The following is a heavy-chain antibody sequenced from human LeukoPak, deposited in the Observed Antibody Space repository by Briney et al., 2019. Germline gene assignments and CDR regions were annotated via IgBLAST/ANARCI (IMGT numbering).Heavy chain of an antibody. CDR1: GFTFSSYA. D-gene: IGHD1-1*01. CDR2: ISYDGSNK. J-gene: IGHJ6*02. Sequence: GGSLRLSCAASGFTFSSYAMHWVRQAPGKGLEWVAVISYDGSNKYYADSVKGRFTISRDNSKNTLHLQMNSLRAEDTAVYYCARAIQQYGMDVWGQGTTVTVSS. CDR3: ARAIQQYGMDV. V-gene: IGHV3-30*04.